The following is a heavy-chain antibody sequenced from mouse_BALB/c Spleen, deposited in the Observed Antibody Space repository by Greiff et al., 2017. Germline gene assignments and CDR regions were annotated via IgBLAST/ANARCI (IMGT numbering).Heavy chain of an antibody. D-gene: IGHD1-1*01. CDR1: GFTFSSYT. V-gene: IGHV5-9*04. Sequence: EVKLVESGGGLVKPGGSLKLSCAASGFTFSSYTMSWVRQTPEKRLEWVATISSGGGNTYYPDSVKGRFTISRDNAKNNLYLQMSSLKSEDTAMYYCARQAVTTAWFAYWGQGTLVTVSA. CDR2: ISSGGGNT. J-gene: IGHJ3*01. CDR3: ARQAVTTAWFAY.